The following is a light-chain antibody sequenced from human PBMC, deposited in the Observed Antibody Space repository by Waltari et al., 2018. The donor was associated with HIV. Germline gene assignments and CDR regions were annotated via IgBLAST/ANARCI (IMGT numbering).Light chain of an antibody. Sequence: QSALTPPRSVSGSPGQSVTISCTGTSSDVGGYDSVSWYLQHPGKVPKLIIYEVIKRPSGVPDRFSGSKSGNTASLTISGLQTEDEADYFCCSYAGTYTYVLFGGGTKLTVL. CDR2: EVI. V-gene: IGLV2-11*01. CDR3: CSYAGTYTYVL. CDR1: SSDVGGYDS. J-gene: IGLJ3*02.